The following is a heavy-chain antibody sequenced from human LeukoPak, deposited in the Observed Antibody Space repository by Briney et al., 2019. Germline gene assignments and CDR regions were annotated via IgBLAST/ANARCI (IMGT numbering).Heavy chain of an antibody. CDR1: GFTFSTYS. V-gene: IGHV3-23*01. J-gene: IGHJ4*02. CDR3: PNGAAGPYCSSTTCYR. Sequence: PGGSLRLSCAASGFTFSTYSMTWVRQAPGKGLEWVSAISADGGDPYYADSVKGRFTISRDNSKNTLYLQMSSLRAEDTAVYYCPNGAAGPYCSSTTCYRWGQGTLVTVSS. CDR2: ISADGGDP. D-gene: IGHD2-2*01.